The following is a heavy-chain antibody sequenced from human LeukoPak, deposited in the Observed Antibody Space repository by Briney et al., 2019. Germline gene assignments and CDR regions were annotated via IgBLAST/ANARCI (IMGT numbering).Heavy chain of an antibody. V-gene: IGHV1-18*01. Sequence: ASVKVSCKASGYTFTSYGISWVRQAPGQGLEWMGWISAYNGNTNYAPKLQGRVTMTTDTSTSTAYMELRSLRSDDTAVYYCARERRVYSYGSFIGDYWGQGTLVTVSS. D-gene: IGHD5-18*01. CDR3: ARERRVYSYGSFIGDY. J-gene: IGHJ4*02. CDR1: GYTFTSYG. CDR2: ISAYNGNT.